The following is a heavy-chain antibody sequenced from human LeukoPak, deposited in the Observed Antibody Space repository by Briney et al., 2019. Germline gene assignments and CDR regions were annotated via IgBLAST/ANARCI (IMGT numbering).Heavy chain of an antibody. D-gene: IGHD3-10*01. V-gene: IGHV1-2*02. CDR1: GYTFTGYY. CDR2: INPNSGGT. J-gene: IGHJ4*02. Sequence: ASVKVSCKASGYTFTGYYMHWVRQAPGQGLEWMGWINPNSGGTNYAQKFQGRVTMTRDTSISTAYMELSRLRSDDTAVYYCARDRFGELSYYFDYWGQGTLVTVSS. CDR3: ARDRFGELSYYFDY.